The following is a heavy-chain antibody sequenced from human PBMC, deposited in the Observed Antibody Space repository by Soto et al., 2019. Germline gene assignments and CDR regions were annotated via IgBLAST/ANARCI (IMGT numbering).Heavy chain of an antibody. Sequence: PSETLSLTCTVSGASISGFYWSWIRQPAGKGLEWIGRIYTSGSTNYNPSLKSRVTMSVDTSKNQFSLKLSSVTAADTAVYYCARDRGETYSSSWYYWFDPWGQGTLVTVSS. D-gene: IGHD6-13*01. CDR1: GASISGFY. CDR3: ARDRGETYSSSWYYWFDP. CDR2: IYTSGST. V-gene: IGHV4-4*07. J-gene: IGHJ5*02.